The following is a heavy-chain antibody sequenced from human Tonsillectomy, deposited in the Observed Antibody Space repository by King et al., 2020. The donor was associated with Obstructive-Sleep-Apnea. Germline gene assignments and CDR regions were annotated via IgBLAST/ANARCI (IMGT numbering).Heavy chain of an antibody. CDR1: GFTFSSYA. Sequence: VQLVESGGGVVQPGRSLRLSCAASGFTFSSYAIHWVRQAPGKGLERVAVISYDGSNKYYADSVKGRFTISRDNSKNTLYLQMNSLRAEDTAVYYCARDVARPAVIRHFQHWGQGTLVTVSS. CDR3: ARDVARPAVIRHFQH. J-gene: IGHJ1*01. D-gene: IGHD2-2*02. V-gene: IGHV3-30-3*01. CDR2: ISYDGSNK.